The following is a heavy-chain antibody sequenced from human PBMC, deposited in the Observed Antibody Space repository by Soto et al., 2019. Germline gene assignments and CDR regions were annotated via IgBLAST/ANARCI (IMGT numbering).Heavy chain of an antibody. CDR3: AAVAGQRGVWFWFDP. CDR1: GFTFTSSA. Sequence: SVKVSCKASGFTFTSSAVQWVRQARGQRLEWIGWIVVGSGNTNYAQKFQERVTITRDMSTSTAYMELSSLRSEDTAVYYCAAVAGQRGVWFWFDPWGQGTLVTVSS. V-gene: IGHV1-58*01. J-gene: IGHJ5*02. CDR2: IVVGSGNT. D-gene: IGHD3-10*01.